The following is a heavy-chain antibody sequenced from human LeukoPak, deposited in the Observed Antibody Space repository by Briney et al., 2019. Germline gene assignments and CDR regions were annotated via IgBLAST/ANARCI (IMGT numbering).Heavy chain of an antibody. V-gene: IGHV3-13*04. CDR3: ARGANTRFDY. D-gene: IGHD1-26*01. J-gene: IGHJ4*02. CDR2: IGTAGDT. Sequence: QPGGSLRLSCAASGFTFSNYDMHWVRQATGKGLEWVSAIGTAGDTYYPGSVRGRFTMSRENAKNSLYLQMNSLTAGDTAVYYCARGANTRFDYWGQGILVTVSS. CDR1: GFTFSNYD.